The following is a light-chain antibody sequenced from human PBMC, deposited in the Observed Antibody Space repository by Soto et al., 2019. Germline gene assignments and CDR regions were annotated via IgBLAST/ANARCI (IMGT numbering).Light chain of an antibody. J-gene: IGLJ1*01. V-gene: IGLV2-14*01. Sequence: SVLPKPASVSGFPGQSITISCTGTSSDVGGYNYVSWYQQHPGKAPKLMIYDVSNRPSGVSNRFSGSKSGNTASLTISGLQAEDEADYYCSSYTSSSTLDVFGTGTKVTVL. CDR2: DVS. CDR3: SSYTSSSTLDV. CDR1: SSDVGGYNY.